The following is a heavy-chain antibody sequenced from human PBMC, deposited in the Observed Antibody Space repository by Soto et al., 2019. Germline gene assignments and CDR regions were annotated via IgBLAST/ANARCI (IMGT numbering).Heavy chain of an antibody. CDR2: IYYSGST. CDR1: GGSISSSSYY. J-gene: IGHJ4*02. V-gene: IGHV4-39*01. CDR3: ASISNYYGSGSPRYYFDY. D-gene: IGHD3-10*01. Sequence: QLQLQESGPGLVKPSETLSLACTVSGGSISSSSYYWGWIRQPPGKGLEWIGSIYYSGSTYYNPSLKSRVTLSVDTSKDQLSLKLSSVTAADTAVYYCASISNYYGSGSPRYYFDYWGQGTLVTVSS.